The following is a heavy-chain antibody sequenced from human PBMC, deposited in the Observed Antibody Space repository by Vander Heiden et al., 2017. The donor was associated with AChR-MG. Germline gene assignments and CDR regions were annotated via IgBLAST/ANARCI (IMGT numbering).Heavy chain of an antibody. CDR3: ARGSFQYGMDV. J-gene: IGHJ6*02. Sequence: EVQLVESGGGLVQPAGSLRLSCAASVFTFSNYGVNWLRQAPGKGLEWVSYINTISTAMYYADSVKGRFTISRDNAKKSLYLQMNSLRAEDTAVYYCARGSFQYGMDVWGQGTTVTIS. D-gene: IGHD2-15*01. CDR2: INTISTAM. V-gene: IGHV3-48*01. CDR1: VFTFSNYG.